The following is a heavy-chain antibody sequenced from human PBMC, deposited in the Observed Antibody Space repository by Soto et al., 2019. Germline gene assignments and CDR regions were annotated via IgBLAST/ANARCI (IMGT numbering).Heavy chain of an antibody. V-gene: IGHV4-39*01. D-gene: IGHD2-15*01. CDR1: GGSISSSSYY. Sequence: SETLSLTCTVSGGSISSSSYYWGWIRQPPGKRLEWIGSIYYSGSTSYNLSLKSRVTISVDTSKNQFSLKLSPVTAADTAVYYCVIGGTVVVVAARDAFDIWGQGTMVNVSS. J-gene: IGHJ3*02. CDR2: IYYSGST. CDR3: VIGGTVVVVAARDAFDI.